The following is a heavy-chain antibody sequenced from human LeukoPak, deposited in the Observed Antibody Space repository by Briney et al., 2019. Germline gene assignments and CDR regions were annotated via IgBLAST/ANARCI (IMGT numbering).Heavy chain of an antibody. CDR1: GYTFTGYY. Sequence: RASVKVSCKASGYTFTGYYMHWVRQAPGQGLEWMGWINPNSGGTNYAQKFQGRVTMTRDTSISTAYMELSRLSSVTAADTAVYYCVRVDNGGNYFDYWGQGTLVTVSS. V-gene: IGHV1-2*02. CDR3: VRVDNGGNYFDY. J-gene: IGHJ4*02. CDR2: INPNSGGT. D-gene: IGHD4-23*01.